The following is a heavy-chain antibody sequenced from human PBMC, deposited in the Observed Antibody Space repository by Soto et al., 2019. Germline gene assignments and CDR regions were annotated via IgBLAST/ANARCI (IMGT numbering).Heavy chain of an antibody. V-gene: IGHV3-21*01. Sequence: GGSLRLSCVASGFTFDDYTMHWVRQAPGEGLEWVSSISSSSSYIYYADSVKGRFTISRDNAKNSLYLQMNSLRAEDTAVYYCARADRSVRGMDVWGQGTTVTVSS. J-gene: IGHJ6*02. D-gene: IGHD1-26*01. CDR2: ISSSSSYI. CDR3: ARADRSVRGMDV. CDR1: GFTFDDYT.